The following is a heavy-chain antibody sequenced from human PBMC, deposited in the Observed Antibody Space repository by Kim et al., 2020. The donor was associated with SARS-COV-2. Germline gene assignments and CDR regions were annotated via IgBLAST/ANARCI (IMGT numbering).Heavy chain of an antibody. CDR1: GFTFSTYE. Sequence: GGSLRLSCAASGFTFSTYEMNWVRQAPGKGLEWISYISTSGSTIYYADSVKGRFTISRDNAKSSLSLQMNSLRAEDTAVYSCARSLYCSSTSCFYGMDV. V-gene: IGHV3-48*03. CDR2: ISTSGSTI. J-gene: IGHJ6*01. D-gene: IGHD2-2*01. CDR3: ARSLYCSSTSCFYGMDV.